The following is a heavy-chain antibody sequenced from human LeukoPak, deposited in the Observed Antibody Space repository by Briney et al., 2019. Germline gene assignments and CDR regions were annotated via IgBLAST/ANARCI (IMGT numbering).Heavy chain of an antibody. CDR3: ARAKTLEPSPSNAFDI. Sequence: ASVKVSRKASGYTFTSYDIHWVRQATGQGLEWMGRINPNRGDTDYAQKFQGRVTMTRDTSISTAYMELSSLRSEDTALYYCARAKTLEPSPSNAFDIWGQGTMVTVSS. J-gene: IGHJ3*02. V-gene: IGHV1-8*01. CDR1: GYTFTSYD. CDR2: INPNRGDT. D-gene: IGHD1-1*01.